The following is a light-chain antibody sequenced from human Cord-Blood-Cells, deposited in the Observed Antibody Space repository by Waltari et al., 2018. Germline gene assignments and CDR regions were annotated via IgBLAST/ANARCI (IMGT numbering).Light chain of an antibody. CDR1: SSDVGGYNN. V-gene: IGLV2-14*03. J-gene: IGLJ1*01. Sequence: QSALTQPASVSGSPGQSITIPCPGPSSDVGGYNNVSWYHQHPGKAPKLMIYDVSNRPSGVSNRFSGSKSGNTASLTISGLQAEDEADYYCSSYTSSSTLYVFGTGTKVTVL. CDR2: DVS. CDR3: SSYTSSSTLYV.